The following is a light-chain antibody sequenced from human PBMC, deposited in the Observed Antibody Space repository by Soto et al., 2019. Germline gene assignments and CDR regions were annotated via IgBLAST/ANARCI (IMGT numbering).Light chain of an antibody. CDR3: QQYGSSPRT. Sequence: EIVLTQSPATLSLSPGESATLSCGASQRVSNNYLAWYQQKPGQAPRLLIYGASNRATGIPDRFSGSGSGTDFTLTISRLEPEDFAVYYCQQYGSSPRTFGQGTKVDIK. CDR1: QRVSNNY. J-gene: IGKJ1*01. CDR2: GAS. V-gene: IGKV3-20*01.